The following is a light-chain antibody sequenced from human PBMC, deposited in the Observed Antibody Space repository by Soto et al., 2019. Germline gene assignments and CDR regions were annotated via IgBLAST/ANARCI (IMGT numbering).Light chain of an antibody. J-gene: IGLJ1*01. Sequence: QSVLTQPASVSGSPGQSITISCTGTSSDVGGYNYVSWYQQHPVKAPKLMIYDVSNRPSGVSNRFSGSKSGNTASLTISGLQAEDEADYYCSSYTSSSTLDVFGTGTKVTVL. V-gene: IGLV2-14*01. CDR1: SSDVGGYNY. CDR3: SSYTSSSTLDV. CDR2: DVS.